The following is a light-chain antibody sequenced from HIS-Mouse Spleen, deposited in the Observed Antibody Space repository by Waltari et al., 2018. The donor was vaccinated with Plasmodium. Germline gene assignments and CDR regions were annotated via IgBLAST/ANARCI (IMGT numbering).Light chain of an antibody. J-gene: IGKJ5*01. CDR1: QSVSSSY. CDR2: GAS. CDR3: QQYGSSPIT. Sequence: EIVLTQSPGTLSLSPGERATLSCSASQSVSSSYLAWYQQKPGQAPRLLILGASSRATGIPDRFSCSGSGTDFTLTISRLEPEDFAVYYCQQYGSSPITFGQGTRLEIK. V-gene: IGKV3-20*01.